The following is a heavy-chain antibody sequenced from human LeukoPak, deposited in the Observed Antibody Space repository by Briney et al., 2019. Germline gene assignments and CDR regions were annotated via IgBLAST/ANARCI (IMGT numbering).Heavy chain of an antibody. J-gene: IGHJ4*02. CDR2: ISGSGGST. D-gene: IGHD2-2*01. CDR1: GFTYSSCV. CDR3: AKRHCSSTHCYAFDY. V-gene: IGHV3-23*01. Sequence: GGSLRLSCATSGFTYSSCVMAWVRQAPGKGLGWVSSISGSGGSTYYADSVKGRFTISRDNSMNTLYLQMNSLTAEDTAVYYCAKRHCSSTHCYAFDYWGGEPL.